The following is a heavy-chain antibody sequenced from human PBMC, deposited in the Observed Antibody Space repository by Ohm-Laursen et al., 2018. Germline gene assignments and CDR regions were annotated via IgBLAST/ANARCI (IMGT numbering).Heavy chain of an antibody. CDR3: AKDVITMVRGAMGY. CDR2: ISGSGGST. J-gene: IGHJ4*02. D-gene: IGHD3-10*01. Sequence: SLRLSCAASGFTFSSYGMHWVRQAPGKGLEWVSSISGSGGSTYYADSVKGRFTISRDNSKNTLYLQMNSLRAEDTAVYYCAKDVITMVRGAMGYWGQGTLVTVSS. V-gene: IGHV3-23*01. CDR1: GFTFSSYG.